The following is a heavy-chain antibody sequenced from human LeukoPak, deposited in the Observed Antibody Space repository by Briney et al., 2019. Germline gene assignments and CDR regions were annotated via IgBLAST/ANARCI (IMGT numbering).Heavy chain of an antibody. Sequence: GGSLRLSCAASGFTLSSYSMNWVRQAPGKGLEWVSSISSSSSCIYYADSVKGRFTISRDNAKNSLYLQMNSLRAEDTAVYYCARGTVVVPAASYFDYWGQGTLVTVSS. CDR1: GFTLSSYS. CDR3: ARGTVVVPAASYFDY. J-gene: IGHJ4*02. D-gene: IGHD2-2*01. V-gene: IGHV3-21*01. CDR2: ISSSSSCI.